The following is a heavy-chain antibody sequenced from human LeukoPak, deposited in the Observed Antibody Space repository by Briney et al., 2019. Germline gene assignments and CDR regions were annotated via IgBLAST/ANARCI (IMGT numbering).Heavy chain of an antibody. D-gene: IGHD2/OR15-2a*01. CDR3: ASYLTSIPSGMDV. CDR2: ISTDGSGR. V-gene: IGHV3-74*01. Sequence: GGSLRLSCAASGFTFSSYWMHWLRQAPRKGLVWVSRISTDGSGRSYADSVKGRFTISRDNGKNTLYLQMNSLRAEDTAVYYCASYLTSIPSGMDVWGQGATVTVSS. J-gene: IGHJ6*02. CDR1: GFTFSSYW.